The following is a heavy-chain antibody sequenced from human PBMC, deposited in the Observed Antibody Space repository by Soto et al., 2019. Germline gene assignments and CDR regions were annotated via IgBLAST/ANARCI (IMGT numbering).Heavy chain of an antibody. D-gene: IGHD3-10*01. CDR2: INPNSGGT. V-gene: IGHV1-2*02. CDR1: GYTFTGYY. Sequence: ASVKFSCKASGYTFTGYYMHWVRQAPGQGLEWMGWINPNSGGTNYAQKFQGRVTMTRDTSISTAYMELSRLRSDDTAVYYCARDGMYDYGSRMRWGQGTLVTVSS. J-gene: IGHJ4*02. CDR3: ARDGMYDYGSRMR.